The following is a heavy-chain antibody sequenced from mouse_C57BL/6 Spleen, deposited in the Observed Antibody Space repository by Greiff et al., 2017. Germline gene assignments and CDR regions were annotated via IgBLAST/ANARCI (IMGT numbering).Heavy chain of an antibody. CDR3: ARYRWSRGMDY. V-gene: IGHV7-3*01. CDR2: IRNKANGYTT. J-gene: IGHJ4*01. CDR1: GFTFTDYY. D-gene: IGHD1-1*02. Sequence: EVKLMESGGGLVQPGGSLSLSCAASGFTFTDYYMSWVRQPPGKALEWLGFIRNKANGYTTEYSASVKGRFTIARDNSQSILYLQMTALRAEDSATYYCARYRWSRGMDYWGQGTSVTVSS.